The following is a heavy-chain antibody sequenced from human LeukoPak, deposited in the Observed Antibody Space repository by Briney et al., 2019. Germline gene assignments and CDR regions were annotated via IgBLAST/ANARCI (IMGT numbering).Heavy chain of an antibody. J-gene: IGHJ4*02. V-gene: IGHV3-53*01. CDR2: IYSGGST. D-gene: IGHD3-10*01. CDR3: TKGRGYYGSGSYPTN. Sequence: GGSLRLSCAASGFTVSSNYMSWVRQAPGKGLEWVSVIYSGGSTYYADSVKGRFTISRDNSKNTLYLQMNSLRAGDTAIYYCTKGRGYYGSGSYPTNWGQGALVTVSS. CDR1: GFTVSSNY.